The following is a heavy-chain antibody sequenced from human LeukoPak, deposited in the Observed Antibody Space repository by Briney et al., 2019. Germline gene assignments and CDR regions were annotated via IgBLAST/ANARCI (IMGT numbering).Heavy chain of an antibody. D-gene: IGHD2-21*02. CDR3: ARDLLDDYYCGGDCYSVYYFDY. Sequence: GGSLRLSCAASGFTFSSYWMSWVRQAPGKGLEWVANIKHDGSEKYYVDSVKGRFTISRDNAKNSLYLQMNSLRAEDTAVYYCARDLLDDYYCGGDCYSVYYFDYWGQGTLVTVSS. CDR1: GFTFSSYW. CDR2: IKHDGSEK. J-gene: IGHJ4*02. V-gene: IGHV3-7*01.